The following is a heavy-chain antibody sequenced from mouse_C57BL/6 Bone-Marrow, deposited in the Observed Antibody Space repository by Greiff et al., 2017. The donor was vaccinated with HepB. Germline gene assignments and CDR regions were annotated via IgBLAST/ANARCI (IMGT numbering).Heavy chain of an antibody. CDR2: IYPRDGST. Sequence: QVQLQQSDAELVKPGASVKISCKVSGYTFTDHTIHWMKQRPEQGLEWIGYIYPRDGSTKYNEKFKGKATLTADKSSSTAYMQLNSLTSEDSAVYFCARANYYGSSAYSFDSWGQGTTLTVSS. CDR3: ARANYYGSSAYSFDS. J-gene: IGHJ2*01. V-gene: IGHV1-78*01. CDR1: GYTFTDHT. D-gene: IGHD1-1*01.